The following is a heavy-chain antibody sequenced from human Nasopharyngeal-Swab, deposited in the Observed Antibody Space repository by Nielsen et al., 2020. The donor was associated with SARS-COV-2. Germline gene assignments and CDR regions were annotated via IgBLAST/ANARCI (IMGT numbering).Heavy chain of an antibody. CDR1: GFTFSSYW. CDR3: ARVFGWELLRDGFDY. J-gene: IGHJ4*02. CDR2: IKQDGSEK. D-gene: IGHD1-26*01. Sequence: GESLKISCAASGFTFSSYWMSWVCQAPGKGLEWVANIKQDGSEKYYVDSVKGRFTISRDNAKNSLYLQMNSLRAEDTAVYYCARVFGWELLRDGFDYWGQGTLVTVSS. V-gene: IGHV3-7*01.